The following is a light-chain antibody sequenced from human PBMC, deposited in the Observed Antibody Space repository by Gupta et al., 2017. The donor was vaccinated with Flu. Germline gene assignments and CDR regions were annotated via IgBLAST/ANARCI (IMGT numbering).Light chain of an antibody. CDR1: QSVLYSSNNNNY. Sequence: DIVMTQSPESLAVALGERNTINCKSSQSVLYSSNNNNYLAWYQQKPGQPPKLLIYWASTRESGVPDRFSGSGSGIDFTLTINSLQAEDVAVYYCQQYYGGPRTFGQGTKVEVK. V-gene: IGKV4-1*01. CDR2: WAS. CDR3: QQYYGGPRT. J-gene: IGKJ1*01.